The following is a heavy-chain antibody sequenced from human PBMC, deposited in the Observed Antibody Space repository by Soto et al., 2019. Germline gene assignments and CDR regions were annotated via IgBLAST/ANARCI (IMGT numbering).Heavy chain of an antibody. CDR3: ARDGGGWPDY. D-gene: IGHD6-19*01. CDR1: GYTFPSYG. J-gene: IGHJ4*02. CDR2: ISAHNGNT. Sequence: QVQLVQSGAEVKKPGASVKVSCKASGYTFPSYGISWVRQAPGQGLVWMGWISAHNGNTKYAQNFQGRVTMTTDTSTSTAHMELRGLRSDDTDVYYCARDGGGWPDYWGQGTLVTVSS. V-gene: IGHV1-18*01.